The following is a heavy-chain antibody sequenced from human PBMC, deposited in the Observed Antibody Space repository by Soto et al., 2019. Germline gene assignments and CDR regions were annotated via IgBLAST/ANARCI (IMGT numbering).Heavy chain of an antibody. CDR3: AKDRTTVVKPVSEDY. J-gene: IGHJ4*02. D-gene: IGHD1-1*01. V-gene: IGHV3-30*18. CDR1: GFTFSSYG. CDR2: ISYDGSNK. Sequence: QVQLVESGGGVVQPGRSLRLSCAASGFTFSSYGMHWVRQAPGKGLEWVAVISYDGSNKYYADSVKGRFTISRDSSKNTLYLQMNSLRAEDTAVYYCAKDRTTVVKPVSEDYWGQGTLVTVSS.